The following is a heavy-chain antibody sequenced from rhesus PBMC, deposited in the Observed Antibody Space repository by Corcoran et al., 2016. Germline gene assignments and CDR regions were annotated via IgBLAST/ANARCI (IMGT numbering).Heavy chain of an antibody. CDR3: ARAREYLDFFDV. J-gene: IGHJ5-1*01. Sequence: QVQLVQSGAEVKKPGSSVKVSCKASGYTFTDYYMHWVRQAPRQGLEWMGWINPYNGKTKYAQKFQGRVTMTRDTSTSTAYMELSSLRSEDTAVYYCARAREYLDFFDVWGPGVLVTVSS. CDR2: INPYNGKT. CDR1: GYTFTDYY. D-gene: IGHD3-3*01. V-gene: IGHV1S2*01.